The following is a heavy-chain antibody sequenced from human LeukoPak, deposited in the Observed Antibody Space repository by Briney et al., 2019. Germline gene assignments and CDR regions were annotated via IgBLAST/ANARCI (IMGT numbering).Heavy chain of an antibody. CDR3: AREGITSGTTSYFDY. CDR2: MYYSGST. D-gene: IGHD1-14*01. J-gene: IGHJ4*02. CDR1: GGSISSYY. V-gene: IGHV4-59*01. Sequence: SETLSLTCTVSGGSISSYYCSWIRQPPGKGLEWIGYMYYSGSTNYNPSLKSRVTISVDTSKNQFSLKLSSVTAADTAVYYCAREGITSGTTSYFDYWGQGTLVTVSS.